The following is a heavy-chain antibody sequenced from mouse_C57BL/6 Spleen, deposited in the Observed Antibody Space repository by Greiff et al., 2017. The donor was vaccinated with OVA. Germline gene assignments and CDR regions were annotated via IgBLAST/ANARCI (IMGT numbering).Heavy chain of an antibody. CDR2: INPNNGGT. D-gene: IGHD2-5*01. CDR3: ARIGYYSNYEGYAMDY. V-gene: IGHV1-26*01. J-gene: IGHJ4*01. CDR1: GYTFTDYY. Sequence: VQLQQPGPELVKPGASVKISCKASGYTFTDYYMNWVKQSHGKSLEWIGDINPNNGGTSYNQKFKGKATLTVDKSSSTAYMELRSLTSEDSAVYYCARIGYYSNYEGYAMDYWGQGTSVTVSS.